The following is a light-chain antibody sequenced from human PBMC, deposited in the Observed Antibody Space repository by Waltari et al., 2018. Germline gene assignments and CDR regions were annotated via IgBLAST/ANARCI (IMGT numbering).Light chain of an antibody. CDR2: VNSDGSH. CDR3: QTWGTGILSWV. V-gene: IGLV4-69*01. Sequence: QLVLTQPPSASASLGASVKLTCTLSSGPTSYVIAWHQHQPGKGPRYLMKVNSDGSHFKGDGIPDRFSGSSSGAERYLTISSLQSEDEADYYCQTWGTGILSWVFGGGTKLTVL. CDR1: SGPTSYV. J-gene: IGLJ3*02.